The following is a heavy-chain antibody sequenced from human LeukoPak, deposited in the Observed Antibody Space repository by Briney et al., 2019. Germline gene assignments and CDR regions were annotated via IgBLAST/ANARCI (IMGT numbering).Heavy chain of an antibody. V-gene: IGHV1-69*13. CDR1: GGTFSIYA. J-gene: IGHJ4*02. CDR2: IILSFGTA. Sequence: SVKVSCKASGGTFSIYAISWVRQAPGQGLEWMGGIILSFGTANYAQKFQGRAMITADESTSTAYMELSSLRAEDTAFYYCARAAGAYSPAYHHDYWGQGTLVTVSS. CDR3: ARAAGAYSPAYHHDY. D-gene: IGHD3-16*01.